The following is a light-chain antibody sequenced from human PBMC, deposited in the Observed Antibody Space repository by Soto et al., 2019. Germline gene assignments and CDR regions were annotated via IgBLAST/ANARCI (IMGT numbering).Light chain of an antibody. CDR3: QQRSNWPSV. Sequence: EIVLTQSPATLSLSPGDRATLSCRSSQSISSYLAWYQHKPGQAPRLLIYDASNRATGIPARFSGSGSGTDFTLTISSLEPEDFAVYYCQQRSNWPSVFGGGTNVEIK. CDR2: DAS. J-gene: IGKJ4*01. CDR1: QSISSY. V-gene: IGKV3-11*01.